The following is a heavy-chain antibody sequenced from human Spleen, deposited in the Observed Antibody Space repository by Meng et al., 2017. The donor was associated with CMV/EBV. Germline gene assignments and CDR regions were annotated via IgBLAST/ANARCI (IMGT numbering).Heavy chain of an antibody. V-gene: IGHV3-48*03. CDR2: ISSSGSTI. Sequence: GESLKISCAASGFTFSSYEMNWVRQAPGKGLEWVSYISSSGSTIYYADSVKGRFTISRDNAKNSLYLQMNSLRAEDTAVYYCARNYCSGGSRYGVFDYWGQGTLVTVSS. D-gene: IGHD2-15*01. CDR1: GFTFSSYE. CDR3: ARNYCSGGSRYGVFDY. J-gene: IGHJ4*02.